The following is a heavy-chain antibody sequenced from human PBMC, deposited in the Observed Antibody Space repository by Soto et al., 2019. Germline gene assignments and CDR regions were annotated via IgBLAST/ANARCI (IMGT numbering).Heavy chain of an antibody. CDR1: GDSISSHH. CDR2: IYHSGGT. D-gene: IGHD6-19*01. V-gene: IGHV4-59*11. Sequence: QVQLHESGPGLVKPSETLSLTCTVSGDSISSHHWSWIRQPPGKGLEWIGHIYHSGGTRYNPSLRSRVTISVDTSKNQFSLKLRSVTAADTAVYYCAKNVAVAGFCLDPWGQGILVTVSS. CDR3: AKNVAVAGFCLDP. J-gene: IGHJ5*02.